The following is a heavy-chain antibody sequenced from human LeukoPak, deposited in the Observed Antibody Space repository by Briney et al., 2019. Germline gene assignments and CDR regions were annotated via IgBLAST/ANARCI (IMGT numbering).Heavy chain of an antibody. CDR1: GFTFDDYG. CDR3: ARDSTIFPPRSSPDLYYGMDV. V-gene: IGHV3-20*01. J-gene: IGHJ6*02. D-gene: IGHD2-2*01. Sequence: GGSLRLSCAASGFTFDDYGMSWVRQAPGKGLEWVSGINWNGGSTGYADSVKGRFTISRDNAKNSLYLQMNSLRAEDTALYHCARDSTIFPPRSSPDLYYGMDVWGQGTTVTVSS. CDR2: INWNGGST.